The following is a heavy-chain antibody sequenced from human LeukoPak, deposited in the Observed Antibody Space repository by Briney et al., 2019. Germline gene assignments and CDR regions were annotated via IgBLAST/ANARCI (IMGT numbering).Heavy chain of an antibody. J-gene: IGHJ3*01. V-gene: IGHV5-51*01. D-gene: IGHD1-26*01. CDR3: GMSGDRVPLQDDVFDV. CDR1: GYSFTSYC. Sequence: GESLQISCKVSGYSFTSYCIGWGRPLPGKGLEWMGIIYPGDSGPTYSPSFQGQVTISVDKSINTAYLQWSSLQASDTAMYYCGMSGDRVPLQDDVFDVWGQGTMVTVS. CDR2: IYPGDSGP.